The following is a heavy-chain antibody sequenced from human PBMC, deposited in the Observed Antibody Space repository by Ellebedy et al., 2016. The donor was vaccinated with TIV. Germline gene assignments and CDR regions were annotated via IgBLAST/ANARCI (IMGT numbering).Heavy chain of an antibody. CDR3: AGGVAARRKDVFHI. CDR1: GFTFTDYY. CDR2: ISVSGNYT. D-gene: IGHD6-6*01. V-gene: IGHV3-11*06. Sequence: PGGSLRLSCVASGFTFTDYYMSWSRQATGKGLELVSNISVSGNYTNYADSVKGRFTISRDNAKKSLFLQMNNLGADDTALYYCAGGVAARRKDVFHIWGQGTMVSVSS. J-gene: IGHJ3*02.